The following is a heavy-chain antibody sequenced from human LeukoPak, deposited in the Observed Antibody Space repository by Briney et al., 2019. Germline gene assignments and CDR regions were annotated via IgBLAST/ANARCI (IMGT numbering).Heavy chain of an antibody. V-gene: IGHV3-23*01. J-gene: IGHJ4*02. CDR1: GFTFSSYA. D-gene: IGHD3-9*01. CDR3: AKFYDILTGYFDY. Sequence: GGSLRLSCAASGFTFSSYAMSWVRQSPEKGLEWVSGISGGSGTTYYAFYADSVKGRVTVSRDNSKNTLYLQMNSLRAEDTAVYYCAKFYDILTGYFDYWGQGTLVTVSS. CDR2: ISGGSGTT.